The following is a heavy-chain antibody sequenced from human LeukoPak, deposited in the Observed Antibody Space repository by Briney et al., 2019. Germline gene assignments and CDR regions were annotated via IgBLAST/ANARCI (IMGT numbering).Heavy chain of an antibody. V-gene: IGHV1-18*01. CDR2: ISAYNGNT. CDR3: ATARYYYGSESYLMSKPFVN. D-gene: IGHD3-10*01. Sequence: SVNASRPLSSYTLTSYGISWVRQPPEQGLEWMGWISAYNGNTNYAHTLPGRVTMPTHTSTSTAYMKLSSLRSGTPAVYYCATARYYYGSESYLMSKPFVNWGEGAPGSVSS. J-gene: IGHJ1*01. CDR1: SYTLTSYG.